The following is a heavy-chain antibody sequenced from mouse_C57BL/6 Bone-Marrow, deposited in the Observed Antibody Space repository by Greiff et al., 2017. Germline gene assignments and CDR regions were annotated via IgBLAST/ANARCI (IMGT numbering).Heavy chain of an antibody. CDR2: IYPSDSET. D-gene: IGHD2-12*01. Sequence: VKLQQPGAELVRPGSSVKLSCKASGYTFTSYWMDWVKQRPGQGLEWIGNIYPSDSETHYNQKFKDKATLTVDKSSSTAYMQLSSLTSEDSAVYYCARWARRAMDYWGQGTSVTVSS. CDR3: ARWARRAMDY. V-gene: IGHV1-61*01. J-gene: IGHJ4*01. CDR1: GYTFTSYW.